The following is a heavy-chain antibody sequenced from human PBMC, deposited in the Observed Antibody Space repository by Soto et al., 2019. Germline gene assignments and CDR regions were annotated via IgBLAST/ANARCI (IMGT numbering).Heavy chain of an antibody. CDR3: ARLRARYSGSYYGDYYYGMDV. D-gene: IGHD1-26*01. CDR2: MFYSGST. V-gene: IGHV4-61*01. CDR1: GGSVNSDSHY. J-gene: IGHJ6*02. Sequence: LSLTCTVSGGSVNSDSHYWSWIRQPPGKGLEWTGHMFYSGSTNYNPSLKSRVTISVDTSENQFSLKLSSVTAADTAVYYCARLRARYSGSYYGDYYYGMDVWGQGTTVTV.